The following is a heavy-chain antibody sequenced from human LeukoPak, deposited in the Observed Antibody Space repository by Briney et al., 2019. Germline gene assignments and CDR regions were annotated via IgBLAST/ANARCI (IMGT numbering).Heavy chain of an antibody. CDR2: IYSGGST. Sequence: GGSLRLSCAASGITVRANYMSWVRQAPGRRLEWVSIIYSGGSTLHADPVKGRFTISRDNSKNALYLQMDSLRAEDTAVYYCASQGGSSLYVIHHWGQGTLVTVSS. D-gene: IGHD6-13*01. J-gene: IGHJ4*02. CDR3: ASQGGSSLYVIHH. V-gene: IGHV3-53*01. CDR1: GITVRANY.